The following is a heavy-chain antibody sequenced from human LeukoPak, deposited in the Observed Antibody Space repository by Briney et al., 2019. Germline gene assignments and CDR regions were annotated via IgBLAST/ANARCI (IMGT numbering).Heavy chain of an antibody. CDR3: ARAYCSSTSCYTDYYYMDV. D-gene: IGHD2-2*02. V-gene: IGHV4-30-4*08. CDR2: IYYSGST. CDR1: GGSISSGDYY. Sequence: SETLSLTCTVSGGSISSGDYYWSWIRQPPGKGLEWIVYIYYSGSTYYNPSLKSRVTISVDTSKNQFSLKLSSVTAADTAVYYCARAYCSSTSCYTDYYYMDVWGKGTTVTVSS. J-gene: IGHJ6*03.